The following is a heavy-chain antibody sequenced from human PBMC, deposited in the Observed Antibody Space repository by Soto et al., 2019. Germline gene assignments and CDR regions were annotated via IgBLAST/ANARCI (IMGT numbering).Heavy chain of an antibody. D-gene: IGHD3-10*01. J-gene: IGHJ4*02. CDR3: AKEGIWFGEPKWEFFDY. CDR2: ISWNSGSI. V-gene: IGHV3-9*01. CDR1: GFTFDDYA. Sequence: EVQLVESGGGLVQPGRSLRLSCAASGFTFDDYAMHWVRQAPGKGLEWVSGISWNSGSIGYADSVKGRFTISRHNAKNSLYLQMNSLRAEDTALYYCAKEGIWFGEPKWEFFDYWGQGTLVTVSS.